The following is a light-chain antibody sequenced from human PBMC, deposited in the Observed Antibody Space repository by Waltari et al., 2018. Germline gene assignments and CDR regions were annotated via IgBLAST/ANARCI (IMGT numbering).Light chain of an antibody. J-gene: IGKJ1*01. V-gene: IGKV1-5*03. CDR1: QNINSW. CDR2: KAS. Sequence: IQITHSPSTLSPSVGDRVTLTCRVSQNINSWLAWYQQKPGKAPKFLIYKASSLESGVPSRFSGSGSGTEFTLTISSLQPDDFGTYYCQQYNSYPLTFGQGTKVEIK. CDR3: QQYNSYPLT.